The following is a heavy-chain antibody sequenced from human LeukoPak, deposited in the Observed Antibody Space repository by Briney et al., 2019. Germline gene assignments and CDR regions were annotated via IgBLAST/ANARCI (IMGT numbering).Heavy chain of an antibody. CDR1: GGSVSNSLYY. V-gene: IGHV4-61*01. J-gene: IGHJ4*02. D-gene: IGHD5-18*01. Sequence: SETLSLTCTVSGGSVSNSLYYWSWIRQPPGKGLEWIGYIYYSGSTNYNPSLKSRVTISIDTSRNQFSLRLNSMTAADTAIYYCARVLRAASWRSYDYWGQGSLVTVSS. CDR3: ARVLRAASWRSYDY. CDR2: IYYSGST.